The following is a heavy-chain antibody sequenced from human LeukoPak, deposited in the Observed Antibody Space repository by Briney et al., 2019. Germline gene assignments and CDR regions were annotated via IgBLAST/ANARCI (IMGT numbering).Heavy chain of an antibody. D-gene: IGHD5-24*01. J-gene: IGHJ4*02. CDR3: AIEGRWLQHH. CDR2: VIPILGIA. CDR1: GGTFSSYA. Sequence: SVTVSCKASGGTFSSYAISWVRQAPGQGLELMGRVIPILGIANYAQKFQGRVTITADKSTSTAYMELSSLRSEDTAVYYCAIEGRWLQHHWGQGTLVTVSS. V-gene: IGHV1-69*04.